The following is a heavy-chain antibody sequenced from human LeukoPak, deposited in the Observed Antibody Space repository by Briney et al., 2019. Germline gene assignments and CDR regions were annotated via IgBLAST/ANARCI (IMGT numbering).Heavy chain of an antibody. CDR3: ARGLSTVTPEFDY. CDR2: IWYDGSNK. J-gene: IGHJ4*02. V-gene: IGHV3-33*01. D-gene: IGHD4-17*01. CDR1: GFTFSSYG. Sequence: GGSLRLSCAASGFTFSSYGMHWVRQAPGKGLEWVAVIWYDGSNKYYADSVKGRFTISRDNSKNTLYLQMNSLRAEDTAVYYCARGLSTVTPEFDYWGRGTLVTVSS.